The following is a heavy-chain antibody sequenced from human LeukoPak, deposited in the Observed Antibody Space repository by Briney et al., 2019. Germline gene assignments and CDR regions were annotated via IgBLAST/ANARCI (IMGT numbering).Heavy chain of an antibody. Sequence: PSETLSLTCTVSGGSISGDSYYWGWIRQPPGKGLEWIVSIYYSGSTYYNPSLRSRFTISVDTYKSQIALKLRSVAAADTAMYYCARLWSGYRPPDFWGQGTLVTVSS. V-gene: IGHV4-39*01. D-gene: IGHD3-3*01. CDR2: IYYSGST. CDR1: GGSISGDSYY. CDR3: ARLWSGYRPPDF. J-gene: IGHJ4*02.